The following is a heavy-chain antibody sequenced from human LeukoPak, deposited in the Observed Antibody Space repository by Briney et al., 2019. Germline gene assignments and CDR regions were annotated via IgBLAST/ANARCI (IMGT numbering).Heavy chain of an antibody. CDR3: ARGVTARGFYYYMDI. D-gene: IGHD2-21*02. CDR1: GYTFTGYY. CDR2: INPNSGGT. Sequence: ASVKVSCKASGYTFTGYYMHWVRQAPGQGLEWMGWINPNSGGTNYAQNFQGRDTMTRDTSISTAYMELSRLRSDDTAVYSCARGVTARGFYYYMDIWGSGTTVTISS. V-gene: IGHV1-2*02. J-gene: IGHJ6*03.